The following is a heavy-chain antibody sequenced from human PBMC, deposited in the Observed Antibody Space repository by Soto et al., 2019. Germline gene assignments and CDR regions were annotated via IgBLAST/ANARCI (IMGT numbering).Heavy chain of an antibody. CDR3: ARRWYYYDSSGYSWFDY. D-gene: IGHD3-22*01. J-gene: IGHJ4*02. CDR1: DGSISSSSYY. V-gene: IGHV4-39*01. CDR2: IYYSGST. Sequence: SVTLSLTCPVADGSISSSSYYWGWIRQPPGKGLEWIGSIYYSGSTYYNPSLKSRVTISVDTSKNQFSLKLSSVTAADTAVYYCARRWYYYDSSGYSWFDYWGQGTLVTVSS.